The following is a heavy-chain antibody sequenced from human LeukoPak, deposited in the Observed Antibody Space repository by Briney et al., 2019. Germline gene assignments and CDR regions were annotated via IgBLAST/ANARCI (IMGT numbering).Heavy chain of an antibody. Sequence: SETLSLTCAVSGYSISSGYYWGWIRPPPGKGLEWIGSIYHSGSTYYNPSLKGRVTISVDTSKNQFSLKLSSVTAADTAVYCCARVVPAATEDYYFDYWGQGTLVTVSS. CDR3: ARVVPAATEDYYFDY. D-gene: IGHD2-2*01. CDR1: GYSISSGYY. J-gene: IGHJ4*02. CDR2: IYHSGST. V-gene: IGHV4-38-2*01.